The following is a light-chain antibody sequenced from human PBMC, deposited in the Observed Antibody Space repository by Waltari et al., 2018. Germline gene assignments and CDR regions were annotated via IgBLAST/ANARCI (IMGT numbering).Light chain of an antibody. J-gene: IGLJ2*01. CDR3: HSRDASGVGGS. Sequence: SSELTQDPAVSVAMGQTVRITCQGNSTRSSYANWYQQRPGQAPRLVMFDQNNRPSGVPDRFSGSNSDNTASLTITGAQAEDEASYYCHSRDASGVGGSFGGGTKLTVL. V-gene: IGLV3-19*01. CDR1: STRSSY. CDR2: DQN.